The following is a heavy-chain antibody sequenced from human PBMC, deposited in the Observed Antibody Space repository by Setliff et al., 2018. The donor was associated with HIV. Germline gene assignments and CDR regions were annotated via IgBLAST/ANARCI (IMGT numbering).Heavy chain of an antibody. V-gene: IGHV4-59*01. CDR2: IYSNGGT. J-gene: IGHJ5*02. CDR1: GVSISSYY. CDR3: AREEDYNFWSGYDWFDP. D-gene: IGHD3-3*01. Sequence: SETLSLTCNVSGVSISSYYWSWVRQPPGKGLEYIGYIYSNGGTNYNPSLKSRVTISVDTSKNQFSLRLSSVTAADTAVYYCAREEDYNFWSGYDWFDPWGQGTLVTVSS.